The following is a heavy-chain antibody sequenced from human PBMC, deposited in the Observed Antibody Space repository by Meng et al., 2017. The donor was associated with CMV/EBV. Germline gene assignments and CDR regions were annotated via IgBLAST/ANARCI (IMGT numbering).Heavy chain of an antibody. CDR1: GGSFSSGDYY. J-gene: IGHJ4*02. V-gene: IGHV4-30-4*08. Sequence: HMQDAGPVLVKPSQTRSLSCTVSGGSFSSGDYYWSWIRQPPGKGLEWIGYIYYSGSTYYNPSLKSRVTISVDTSKNQFSLKLSSVTAADTAVYDCARDNRRGGVDYWGQGTLVTVSS. D-gene: IGHD3-3*01. CDR3: ARDNRRGGVDY. CDR2: IYYSGST.